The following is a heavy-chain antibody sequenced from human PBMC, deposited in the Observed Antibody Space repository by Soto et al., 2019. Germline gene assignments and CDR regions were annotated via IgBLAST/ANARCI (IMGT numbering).Heavy chain of an antibody. J-gene: IGHJ4*02. CDR3: ARGGSYVGCDF. D-gene: IGHD1-26*01. V-gene: IGHV4-61*08. Sequence: SETLSLTCRVSGGTLISSGHYWLWIRQPPGKGLEWIGYIHYFGSTKYNPSLESRVVISVDTSKNQFSLKVPSVTAADTAIYFCARGGSYVGCDFWGQGARVTVS. CDR1: GGTLISSGHY. CDR2: IHYFGST.